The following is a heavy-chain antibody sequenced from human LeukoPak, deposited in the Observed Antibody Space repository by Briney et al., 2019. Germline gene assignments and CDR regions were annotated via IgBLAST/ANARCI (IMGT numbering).Heavy chain of an antibody. D-gene: IGHD3/OR15-3a*01. CDR2: IRDSGEA. CDR1: GFRFSDYY. V-gene: IGHV3-66*03. Sequence: GGSLRLSCAVSGFRFSDYYMSWVRQAPGKGLEWIGLIRDSGEAFYSDFARGRFAISRDESENTLYLQMNSLRVEDTAVYFCARDRAANQDWVEFDPWGQGTPVIVSS. CDR3: ARDRAANQDWVEFDP. J-gene: IGHJ5*02.